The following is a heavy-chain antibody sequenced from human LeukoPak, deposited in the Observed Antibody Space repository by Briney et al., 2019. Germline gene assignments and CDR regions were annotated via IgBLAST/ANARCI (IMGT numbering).Heavy chain of an antibody. CDR3: ARDPYYYGSGSYGEFDY. D-gene: IGHD3-10*01. CDR2: IIPILGIA. J-gene: IGHJ4*02. Sequence: ASVKVSCKASGGTFSSYAISWVRQAPGQGLEWMGRIIPILGIANYAQKFQGRVTITADKSTSTAYMELSSLRSEDTAVYYCARDPYYYGSGSYGEFDYWGQGTLVTVSS. CDR1: GGTFSSYA. V-gene: IGHV1-69*04.